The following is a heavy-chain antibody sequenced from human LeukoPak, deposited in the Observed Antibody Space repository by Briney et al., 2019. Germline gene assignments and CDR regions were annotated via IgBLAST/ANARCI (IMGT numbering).Heavy chain of an antibody. CDR1: GYTFANFG. V-gene: IGHV1-18*01. D-gene: IGHD2-2*02. CDR2: ISVYNGNT. Sequence: GASVKVSCKTSGYTFANFGITWVRQAPGQGLEWMGWISVYNGNTNYVQNLQGRVTLTTDTSTSTAYMELRSLRSDDTALYYCARTCSSSCYMVHWGQGTLVTVSS. CDR3: ARTCSSSCYMVH. J-gene: IGHJ4*02.